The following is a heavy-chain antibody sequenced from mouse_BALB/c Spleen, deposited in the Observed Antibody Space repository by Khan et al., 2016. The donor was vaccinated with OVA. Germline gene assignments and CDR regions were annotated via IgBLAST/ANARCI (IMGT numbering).Heavy chain of an antibody. CDR3: AGWEAYDYDEVY. J-gene: IGHJ2*01. Sequence: EVQLQESGPGLVKPSQSLSLTCTVTGYSITSDYAWNWIRQFPGNKLEWMGFISYSGSTNYNPSLKSRFSITRDTSKNQFFLQLSSVTSEDTATYYCAGWEAYDYDEVYWGQGTTLTVSS. CDR2: ISYSGST. V-gene: IGHV3-2*02. D-gene: IGHD2-4*01. CDR1: GYSITSDYA.